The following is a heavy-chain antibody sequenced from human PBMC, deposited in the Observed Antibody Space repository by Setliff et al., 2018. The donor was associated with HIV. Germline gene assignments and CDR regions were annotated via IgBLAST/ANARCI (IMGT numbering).Heavy chain of an antibody. CDR1: GDSVNSYNYY. J-gene: IGHJ4*02. D-gene: IGHD3-9*01. Sequence: PSETLSLTCKVSGDSVNSYNYYWSWIRQHPGKGLEWIGYIYYSGGSYYNPSVRSRVIMSLDTSENHFSLKLSSVTAADTAVYYCVRNSFDYVEEEWGQGTQVTVS. V-gene: IGHV4-31*03. CDR2: IYYSGGS. CDR3: VRNSFDYVEEE.